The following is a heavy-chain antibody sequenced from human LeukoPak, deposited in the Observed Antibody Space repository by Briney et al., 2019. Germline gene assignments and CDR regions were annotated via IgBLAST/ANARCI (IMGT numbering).Heavy chain of an antibody. CDR3: ARADYGGNSVY. J-gene: IGHJ4*02. Sequence: GASVKVSCKASGGTFSSYAISWVRQAPGQGLEWMGRIIPILGIANYAQKFQGRVTITADKSTSTAYMELSSLRSEDTAVYYCARADYGGNSVYWGQGTLVTVSS. V-gene: IGHV1-69*04. CDR1: GGTFSSYA. D-gene: IGHD4-23*01. CDR2: IIPILGIA.